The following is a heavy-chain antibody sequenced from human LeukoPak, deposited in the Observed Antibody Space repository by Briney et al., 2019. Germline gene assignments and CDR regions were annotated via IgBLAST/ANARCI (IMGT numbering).Heavy chain of an antibody. CDR3: ARGSEWSSGVSDY. CDR1: GFTFSSYW. J-gene: IGHJ4*02. CDR2: INSDGSST. V-gene: IGHV3-74*01. Sequence: GGSLRLSCAASGFTFSSYWMHWVRQAPGKGLVWVSRINSDGSSTSYADSVKGRFTISRDNAKNSLYLQMNSLRAEDTAVYYCARGSEWSSGVSDYWGQGTLVTVSS. D-gene: IGHD3-3*01.